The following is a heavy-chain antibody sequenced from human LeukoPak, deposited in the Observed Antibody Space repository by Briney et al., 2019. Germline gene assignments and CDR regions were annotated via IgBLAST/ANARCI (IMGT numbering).Heavy chain of an antibody. CDR1: GFTFSRYA. V-gene: IGHV3-23*01. Sequence: GGSLRLSCAASGFTFSRYAMNWVSQPPGRGLEWVSAISGGGGSTYYTGSVKGRFTISRDNSKNTLYLQMNSLRAEDTAVYYCARGLHYYGSGRQVDYWGQGTLVTVSS. J-gene: IGHJ4*02. CDR2: ISGGGGST. CDR3: ARGLHYYGSGRQVDY. D-gene: IGHD3-10*01.